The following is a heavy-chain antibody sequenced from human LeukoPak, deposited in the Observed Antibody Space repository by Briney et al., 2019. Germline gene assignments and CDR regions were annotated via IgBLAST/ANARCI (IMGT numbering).Heavy chain of an antibody. CDR1: GGSFSGYY. V-gene: IGHV4-34*01. CDR2: INHSGST. J-gene: IGHJ6*03. D-gene: IGHD1-1*01. CDR3: ARDVQNQPLHYYYYYYMDV. Sequence: SETLSLTCAVYGGSFSGYYWSWIRQPPGKGLEWIGEINHSGSTNYNPSLKSRVTISVDTSKNQFSLKLSSVTAADTAVYYCARDVQNQPLHYYYYYYMDVWGKGTTVTVSS.